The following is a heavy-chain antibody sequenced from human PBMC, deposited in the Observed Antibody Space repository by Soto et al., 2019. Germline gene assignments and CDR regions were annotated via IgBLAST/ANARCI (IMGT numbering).Heavy chain of an antibody. Sequence: SETLSLTCTVSGGSISSYYWSWIRQPPGKGLEWIGYIYYSGSTNYNPSLKSRVTISVDTSKNQFPLKLSSVAAADTAVYYCARVRAARLGGYYYYGMDVWGQGTTVTVSS. D-gene: IGHD6-6*01. V-gene: IGHV4-59*01. J-gene: IGHJ6*02. CDR2: IYYSGST. CDR1: GGSISSYY. CDR3: ARVRAARLGGYYYYGMDV.